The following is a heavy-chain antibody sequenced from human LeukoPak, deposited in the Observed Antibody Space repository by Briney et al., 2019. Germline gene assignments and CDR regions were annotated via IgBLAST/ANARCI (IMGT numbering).Heavy chain of an antibody. CDR1: GFTFSSYG. CDR2: ISYDGSNK. CDR3: AKGEWLLPFDY. Sequence: GRSLRLSCAASGFTFSSYGVHWVRQAPGKGLEWVAVISYDGSNKYYADSVKGRFTISRDNSKNTLYLQMNSLRAEDTAVYYCAKGEWLLPFDYWGQGTLVTVSS. D-gene: IGHD3-22*01. J-gene: IGHJ4*02. V-gene: IGHV3-30*18.